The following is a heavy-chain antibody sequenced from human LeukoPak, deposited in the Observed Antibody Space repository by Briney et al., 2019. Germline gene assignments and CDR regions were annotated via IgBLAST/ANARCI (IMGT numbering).Heavy chain of an antibody. J-gene: IGHJ5*02. CDR2: IIPIFGTA. CDR3: ARVVTYWFDP. CDR1: GGTFSSYA. Sequence: GASVKVSGKASGGTFSSYAISWVRQAPGQGLEWMGGIIPIFGTANYAQKFQGRVTITADESTSTAYMELSSLRSEDTAVYYCARVVTYWFDPWGQGTLVTVSS. D-gene: IGHD5-18*01. V-gene: IGHV1-69*13.